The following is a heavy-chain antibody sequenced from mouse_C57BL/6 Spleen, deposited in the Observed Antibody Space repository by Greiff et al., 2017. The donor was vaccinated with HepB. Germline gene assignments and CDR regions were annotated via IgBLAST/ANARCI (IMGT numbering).Heavy chain of an antibody. CDR1: GYAFSSSW. Sequence: QVQLQQSGPELVKPGASVKISCKASGYAFSSSWMNWVKQRPGKGLEWIGRIYPGDGDTNYNGKFKGKATLTADKSSSTAYMQLSSLTSEDSAVYFCASPKVNYGVDYWGQGTTLTVSS. V-gene: IGHV1-82*01. J-gene: IGHJ2*01. CDR2: IYPGDGDT. D-gene: IGHD1-1*02. CDR3: ASPKVNYGVDY.